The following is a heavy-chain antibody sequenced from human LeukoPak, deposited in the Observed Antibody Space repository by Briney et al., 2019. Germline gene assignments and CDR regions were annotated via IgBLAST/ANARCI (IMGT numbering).Heavy chain of an antibody. Sequence: SETLSLTCAVYGGSFSGYYWSWIRQPPGKGLEWIGEINHSGSTNYNPPLKSRVTISVDTSKNQFSLKLSSVTAADTAVYYCARRTRTVVAATLDYWGQGTLVTVSS. CDR1: GGSFSGYY. CDR3: ARRTRTVVAATLDY. V-gene: IGHV4-34*01. CDR2: INHSGST. D-gene: IGHD2-15*01. J-gene: IGHJ4*02.